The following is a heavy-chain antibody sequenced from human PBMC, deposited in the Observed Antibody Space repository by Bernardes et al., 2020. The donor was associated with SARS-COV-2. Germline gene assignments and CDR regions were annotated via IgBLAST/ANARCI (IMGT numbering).Heavy chain of an antibody. Sequence: GGSLRLSCAASGFNFSGSAIQWVRQPSGKGLEWIGRMRSKPKNYATTYAPSLIGRFVISRDDSRNTAYLQIHSLKIEDTAVYYCTGDYLYWDQGTLVSVS. V-gene: IGHV3-73*01. CDR2: MRSKPKNYAT. CDR1: GFNFSGSA. J-gene: IGHJ4*02. D-gene: IGHD4-17*01. CDR3: TGDYLY.